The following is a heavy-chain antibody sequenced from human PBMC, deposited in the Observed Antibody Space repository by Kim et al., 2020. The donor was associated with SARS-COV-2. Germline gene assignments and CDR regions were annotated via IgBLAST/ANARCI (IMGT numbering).Heavy chain of an antibody. V-gene: IGHV4-39*01. Sequence: YTPSLKRRVPLSVDTSKTQFSLKLSSVTAADTAVYYCARHAEPGMHWFDPWGQGTLVTVSS. J-gene: IGHJ5*02. CDR3: ARHAEPGMHWFDP. D-gene: IGHD2-8*01.